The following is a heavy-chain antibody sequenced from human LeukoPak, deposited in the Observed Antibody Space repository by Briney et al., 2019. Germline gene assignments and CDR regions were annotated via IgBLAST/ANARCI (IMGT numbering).Heavy chain of an antibody. D-gene: IGHD4-17*01. J-gene: IGHJ4*02. V-gene: IGHV3-30-3*01. CDR2: ISYDGSNK. Sequence: PGGSLGLSCAASGFTFSSYAMHWVRQAPGKGLEWVAVISYDGSNKYYADSVKGRFTISRDNSKNTLYLQMNSLRAEDTAVYYCARAGGYGDYGLDYWGQGTLVTVSS. CDR3: ARAGGYGDYGLDY. CDR1: GFTFSSYA.